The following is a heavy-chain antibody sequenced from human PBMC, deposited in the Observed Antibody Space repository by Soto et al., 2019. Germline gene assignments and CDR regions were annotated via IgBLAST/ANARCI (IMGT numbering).Heavy chain of an antibody. Sequence: SETLSLTCTVSGGSISSYYWSWIRQPPGKGLEWIGYIYYSGSTNYNPSLKSRVTISVDTSKNQFSLKLSSVTAADTAVYYCARGLGIAAADTSGPGAAFDYWGQGTLVTVSS. CDR3: ARGLGIAAADTSGPGAAFDY. CDR1: GGSISSYY. CDR2: IYYSGST. D-gene: IGHD6-13*01. J-gene: IGHJ4*02. V-gene: IGHV4-59*01.